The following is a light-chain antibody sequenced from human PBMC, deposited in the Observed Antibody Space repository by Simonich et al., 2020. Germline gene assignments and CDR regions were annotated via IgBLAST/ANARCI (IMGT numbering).Light chain of an antibody. CDR2: DVS. CDR3: CAYAGSYTLV. Sequence: QSALTQPRSVSGSPGQSVTISCPGTSSAVGGYNSVSWYQQHPGKAPKLMLYDVSKRPSGGPDRFYGSNAGTTASLTISGLQAEDEADYYCCAYAGSYTLVFGGGTKLTVL. J-gene: IGLJ2*01. CDR1: SSAVGGYNS. V-gene: IGLV2-11*01.